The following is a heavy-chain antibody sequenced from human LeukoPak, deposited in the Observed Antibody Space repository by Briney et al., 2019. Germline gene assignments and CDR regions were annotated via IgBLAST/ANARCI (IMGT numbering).Heavy chain of an antibody. CDR2: ISSSSSYI. J-gene: IGHJ4*02. Sequence: PGGSLRLSCAASGFIFSSYSMNWVRQAPGKGLEWVSSISSSSSYIHYADSLKGRFTISRDNSKNTLYLQMNSLRAEDAAVYYCAKDTYDSDYGDYGVWGQGPLVTVSS. CDR3: AKDTYDSDYGDYGV. D-gene: IGHD4-17*01. CDR1: GFIFSSYS. V-gene: IGHV3-21*04.